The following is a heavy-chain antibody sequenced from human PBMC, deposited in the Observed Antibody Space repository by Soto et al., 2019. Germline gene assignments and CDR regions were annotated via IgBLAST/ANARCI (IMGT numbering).Heavy chain of an antibody. CDR2: ISGSGGST. Sequence: PGGSLRLSCAASGFTFSSYAMSWVRQAPGKGLEWVSAISGSGGSTYHADSVKGRFTISRDNSKNTLYLQMNSLRAEDTAVYYCAKDGMVRGVIITPLWVEFYYGMDVSGQGTTVTVYS. CDR3: AKDGMVRGVIITPLWVEFYYGMDV. CDR1: GFTFSSYA. J-gene: IGHJ6*02. D-gene: IGHD3-10*01. V-gene: IGHV3-23*01.